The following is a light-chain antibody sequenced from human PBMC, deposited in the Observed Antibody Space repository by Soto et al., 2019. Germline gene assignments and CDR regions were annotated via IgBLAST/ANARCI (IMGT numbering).Light chain of an antibody. CDR1: PHVNSN. J-gene: IGKJ2*01. CDR2: RAS. CDR3: QQYNNWPYT. V-gene: IGKV3-15*01. Sequence: EIVLTQSPATLSVSPGGSATLAFRASPHVNSNFAWYRQKPCLAPTLLLYRASTRATGIPARFSGSGSGTAFTLSSSSLQSEDFAVYYWQQYNNWPYTFGQGTKLEIK.